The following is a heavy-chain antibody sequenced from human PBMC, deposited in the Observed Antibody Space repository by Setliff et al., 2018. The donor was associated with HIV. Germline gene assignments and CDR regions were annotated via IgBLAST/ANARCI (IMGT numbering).Heavy chain of an antibody. CDR2: ISYSGRS. D-gene: IGHD3-22*01. V-gene: IGHV4-59*08. CDR1: SVSISGHF. J-gene: IGHJ4*02. CDR3: ARLRITMIMMLNYFDY. Sequence: SETLSLTCFVSSVSISGHFWSWIRQPPGKGLEWIAYISYSGRSDYNPSLKSRVTVSVDTSKNQFSLRLTSVTAADTAVYFCARLRITMIMMLNYFDYWGQGTLVTVSS.